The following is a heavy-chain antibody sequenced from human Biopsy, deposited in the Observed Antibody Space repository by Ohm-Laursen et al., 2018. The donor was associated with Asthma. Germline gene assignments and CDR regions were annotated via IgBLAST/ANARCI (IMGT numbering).Heavy chain of an antibody. CDR2: ISFDGTNR. V-gene: IGHV3-30*18. J-gene: IGHJ4*02. CDR1: GFSFSNYG. Sequence: SLRLSCTASGFSFSNYGMHWVRQAPGKGLDWVAVISFDGTNRNYTDSVKGRFTISRDNSRNTLHLEMNSLRAEDTAVYFCAKEVFPGWELRRGPDSWGQGTLATVSS. CDR3: AKEVFPGWELRRGPDS. D-gene: IGHD1-26*01.